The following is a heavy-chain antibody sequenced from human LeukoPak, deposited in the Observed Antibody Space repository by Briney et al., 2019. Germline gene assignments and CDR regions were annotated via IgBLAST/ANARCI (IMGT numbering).Heavy chain of an antibody. V-gene: IGHV1-18*01. CDR1: GYTFTSYG. CDR2: ISAYNGNT. D-gene: IGHD6-19*01. CDR3: AREVGSYSSGWPEY. J-gene: IGHJ4*02. Sequence: ASVKVSCKASGYTFTSYGISWVRQAPGQGLEWMGWISAYNGNTNYAQKFQGRVTMTRDTSTSTVYMELSSLRSEDTAVYYCAREVGSYSSGWPEYWGQGTLVTVSS.